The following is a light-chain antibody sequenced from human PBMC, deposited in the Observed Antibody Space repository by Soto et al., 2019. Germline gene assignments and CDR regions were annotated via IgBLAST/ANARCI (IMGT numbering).Light chain of an antibody. J-gene: IGKJ4*02. CDR2: VAS. V-gene: IGKV1-12*01. CDR3: QQTNSFPLT. CDR1: QGVSSR. Sequence: DIQMTQSPSSVSASVGDTVAITCRASQGVSSRLAWYQQKPGTAPKVLISVASSLQSGVPSRFSGSGSGTDFTLTISSLQPEDFATYYCQQTNSFPLTFGGGTKVEI.